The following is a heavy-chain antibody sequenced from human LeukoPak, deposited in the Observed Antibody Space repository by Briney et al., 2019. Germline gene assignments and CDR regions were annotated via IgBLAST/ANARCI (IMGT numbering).Heavy chain of an antibody. D-gene: IGHD1-26*01. CDR1: GFTFSSYA. CDR2: ISYDGSNK. Sequence: GSLRLSCAASGFTFSSYAMHWVRQAPGKGLEWEAVISYDGSNKYYADSVKGRFTISRDNSKNTLYLQMNSLRAEDTAVYYCASGYRGYYRYWGQGTLVTVSS. V-gene: IGHV3-30*04. J-gene: IGHJ4*02. CDR3: ASGYRGYYRY.